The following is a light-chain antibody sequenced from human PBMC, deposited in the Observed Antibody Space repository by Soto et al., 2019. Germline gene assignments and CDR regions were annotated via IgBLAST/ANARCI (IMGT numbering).Light chain of an antibody. V-gene: IGLV1-44*01. J-gene: IGLJ3*02. Sequence: QSVLTQPPSASGTPGQRVTISCSGSSSNIGSNAVNWYQQLPETAPKLLLYSNNQRPSGVPDRFSGSKSGTSASLAISGLQPEDEADYYCAAWDGRLKGRVFGGGTQLTVL. CDR3: AAWDGRLKGRV. CDR1: SSNIGSNA. CDR2: SNN.